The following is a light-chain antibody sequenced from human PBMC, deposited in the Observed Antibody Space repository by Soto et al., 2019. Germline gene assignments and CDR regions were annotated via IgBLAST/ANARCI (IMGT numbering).Light chain of an antibody. CDR3: AVWDGSLNGPNWV. V-gene: IGLV1-44*01. CDR1: SSNIGSNT. Sequence: QPVLTQPPSASGTPGQRVTISCSGSSSNIGSNTVNWYQQLPGTAPRLLIYSNDQRPSGVPDRFSGSKSGTSASLALSGLQSEDEADYYCAVWDGSLNGPNWVFGGGTKLTVL. J-gene: IGLJ3*02. CDR2: SND.